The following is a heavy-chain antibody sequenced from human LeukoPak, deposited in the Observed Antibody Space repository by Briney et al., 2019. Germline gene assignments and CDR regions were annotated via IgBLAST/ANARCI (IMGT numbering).Heavy chain of an antibody. V-gene: IGHV6-1*01. Sequence: NLSQTLSLTCAISGDSVSHNSVAWNWIRQSPSRGLEWLGRTYYRSKWYNDYAVSVKSRITINPDTSKNQFSLQLNSVTPEDTAVYYCARAGWNLELRFDYWGQGTLVTVSS. CDR1: GDSVSHNSVA. CDR3: ARAGWNLELRFDY. D-gene: IGHD1-7*01. J-gene: IGHJ4*02. CDR2: TYYRSKWYN.